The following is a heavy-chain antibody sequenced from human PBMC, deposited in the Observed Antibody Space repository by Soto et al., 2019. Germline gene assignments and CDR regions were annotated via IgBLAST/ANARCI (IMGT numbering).Heavy chain of an antibody. Sequence: SETLSLTCTVSGGSISSSSYYWTWIRQPPGKGLEYIGYITYSGNTFYKSSLKSRIKMSVDTSKNQFSLRLTSVTAADTAVYYCARDRPHLHETTCRIDSWGQGMLVTVSS. CDR3: ARDRPHLHETTCRIDS. V-gene: IGHV4-30-4*01. CDR1: GGSISSSSYY. CDR2: ITYSGNT. D-gene: IGHD1-7*01. J-gene: IGHJ4*02.